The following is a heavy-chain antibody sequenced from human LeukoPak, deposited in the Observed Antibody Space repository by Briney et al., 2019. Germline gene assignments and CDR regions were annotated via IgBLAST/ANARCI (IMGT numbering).Heavy chain of an antibody. CDR2: INHSGST. J-gene: IGHJ4*02. V-gene: IGHV4-34*01. CDR3: ARVLAVAGHPFDY. CDR1: GGSFSGYY. Sequence: PSETLSLTCAVYGGSFSGYYWSWIRQPPGKGLEWIGEINHSGSTNYNPSLKSRVTISVDTSKNQFSLKLSSVTAADTAVYYCARVLAVAGHPFDYWGQGTLVTVSP. D-gene: IGHD6-19*01.